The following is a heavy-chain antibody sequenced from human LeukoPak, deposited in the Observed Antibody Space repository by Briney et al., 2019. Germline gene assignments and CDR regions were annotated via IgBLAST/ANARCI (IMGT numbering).Heavy chain of an antibody. J-gene: IGHJ4*02. Sequence: TGGSLSPSCVAFGFTLGNFGMNGVGRPQGKGLEWVANIKEDGSEKHYPDSVKGRFTISRDNAKNSLYLQMNSLRAEDTAVYYCARIRGGYWGQGTLVIVSS. CDR3: ARIRGGY. CDR1: GFTLGNFG. CDR2: IKEDGSEK. D-gene: IGHD3-10*01. V-gene: IGHV3-7*01.